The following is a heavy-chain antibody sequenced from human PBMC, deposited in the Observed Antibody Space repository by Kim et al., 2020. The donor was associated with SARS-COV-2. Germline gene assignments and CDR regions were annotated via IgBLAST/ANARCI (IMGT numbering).Heavy chain of an antibody. V-gene: IGHV3-74*01. Sequence: ADSVKGRFNITRDNAKNTVDLKMNSVRAEDTAVYYCARGSSGSYPRAYDIWGQGTMVTVSS. J-gene: IGHJ3*02. CDR3: ARGSSGSYPRAYDI. D-gene: IGHD1-26*01.